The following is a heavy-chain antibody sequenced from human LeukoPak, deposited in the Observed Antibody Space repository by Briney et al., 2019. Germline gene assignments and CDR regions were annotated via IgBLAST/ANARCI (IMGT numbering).Heavy chain of an antibody. V-gene: IGHV3-30*03. CDR2: ISYDGSNK. Sequence: PGGSLRLSCAASGFTFSSYGMHWVRQAPGKGLEWVAVISYDGSNKYYADSVKGRFTISRDNSKNTLYLQMNSLRAEDTAVYYCHGSGSYYNGFDYWGQGTLVTVSS. D-gene: IGHD3-10*01. CDR3: HGSGSYYNGFDY. J-gene: IGHJ4*02. CDR1: GFTFSSYG.